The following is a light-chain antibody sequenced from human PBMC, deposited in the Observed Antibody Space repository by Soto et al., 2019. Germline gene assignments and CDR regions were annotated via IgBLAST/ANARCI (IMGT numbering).Light chain of an antibody. CDR3: CSFGGSYAHVI. J-gene: IGLJ2*01. CDR2: EVT. V-gene: IGLV2-23*02. CDR1: NGDIGSYNL. Sequence: QSALTQPASVSGSPGQSITISCTGTNGDIGSYNLVSWYQQHPGRAPIVMIYEVTQRPSGVSYRFSGSKSGNTASLTISGLQAEDEADYYCCSFGGSYAHVIFGGGTKVTVL.